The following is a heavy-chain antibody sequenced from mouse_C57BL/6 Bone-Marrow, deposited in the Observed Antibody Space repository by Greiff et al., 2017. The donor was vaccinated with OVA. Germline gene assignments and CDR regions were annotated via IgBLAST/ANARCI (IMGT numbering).Heavy chain of an antibody. V-gene: IGHV5-9-1*02. J-gene: IGHJ4*01. D-gene: IGHD2-12*01. CDR1: GFTFSSYA. CDR2: ISSGGDYI. CDR3: TRDYSNDPVDY. Sequence: EVKLEESGEGLVKPGGSLKLSCAASGFTFSSYAMSWVRQTPEKRLEWVAYISSGGDYIYYADTVKGRFTISRDNARNTLYLQMSSLKSEDTAMYYCTRDYSNDPVDYWGQGTSVTVSA.